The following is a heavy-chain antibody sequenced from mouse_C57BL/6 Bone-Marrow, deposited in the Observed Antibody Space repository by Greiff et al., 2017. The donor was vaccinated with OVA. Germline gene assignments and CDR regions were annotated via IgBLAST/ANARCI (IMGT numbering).Heavy chain of an antibody. Sequence: EVQVVESGGGLVKPGASLKLSCAASGFTFSSYAMSWVRQTPEKSLEWVATINAAGSYTYYPDNVKGRFTISKDTAKNNLYLQMSHLKSEDTAMYYSARSGMDYWGQGTSVTVSS. CDR1: GFTFSSYA. V-gene: IGHV5-4*01. CDR2: INAAGSYT. CDR3: ARSGMDY. J-gene: IGHJ4*01. D-gene: IGHD4-1*01.